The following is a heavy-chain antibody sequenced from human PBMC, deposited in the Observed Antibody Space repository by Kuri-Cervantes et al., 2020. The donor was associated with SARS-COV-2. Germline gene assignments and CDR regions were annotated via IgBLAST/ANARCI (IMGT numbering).Heavy chain of an antibody. CDR3: ARDLELSPYDSSGCPTDY. V-gene: IGHV1-24*01. CDR2: FDPEDGET. J-gene: IGHJ4*02. CDR1: GYTLTELS. Sequence: ASVKVSCKVSGYTLTELSMHWVRQAPGKGLEWMGGFDPEDGETIYAQKFQGRVTMTTDTSTSTAYMELRSLRSDDTAVYYCARDLELSPYDSSGCPTDYWGQGTLVTVSS. D-gene: IGHD3-22*01.